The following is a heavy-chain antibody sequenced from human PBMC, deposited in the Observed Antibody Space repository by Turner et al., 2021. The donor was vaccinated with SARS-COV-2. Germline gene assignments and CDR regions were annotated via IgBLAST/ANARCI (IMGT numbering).Heavy chain of an antibody. CDR3: ATNSPTNAFDI. D-gene: IGHD1-1*01. CDR1: GFTFSGHA. J-gene: IGHJ3*02. V-gene: IGHV3-30*03. CDR2: ISFDGTNK. Sequence: QVQLVESGGGLVQPGRSLIPHCAASGFTFSGHAMHWVRQAPGKGLEWVAVISFDGTNKFYADSVKGRFTISRDNSKNTLYLQMNSLRTEDTAVYYCATNSPTNAFDIWGQGTMVTVSS.